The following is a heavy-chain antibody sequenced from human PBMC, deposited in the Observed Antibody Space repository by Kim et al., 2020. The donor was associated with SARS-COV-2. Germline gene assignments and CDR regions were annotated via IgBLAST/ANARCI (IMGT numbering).Heavy chain of an antibody. Sequence: GGSLRLSCAASGFTFNKAWMSWVRQAPGKGLEWVGRIKSEIDGVTTDYAAPVKGRFIISRDDSKNTLSLQMNSLRTEDTGVYFCTTWFTRYFVSYYFENWGQGALVTVSS. CDR1: GFTFNKAW. J-gene: IGHJ4*02. CDR3: TTWFTRYFVSYYFEN. V-gene: IGHV3-15*01. D-gene: IGHD3-9*01. CDR2: IKSEIDGVTT.